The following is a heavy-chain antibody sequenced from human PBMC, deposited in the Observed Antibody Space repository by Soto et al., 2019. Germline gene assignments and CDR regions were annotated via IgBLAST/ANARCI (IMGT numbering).Heavy chain of an antibody. CDR2: INHSGST. CDR3: ARGPGIAAAGTLAVARSYYFDY. D-gene: IGHD6-13*01. J-gene: IGHJ4*02. CDR1: GGSFSGYC. Sequence: SETLSLTCAVYGGSFSGYCWSWIRQPPGKGLEWIGEINHSGSTNYNPSLKSRVTISVDTSKNQFSLKLSSVTAADTAVYYCARGPGIAAAGTLAVARSYYFDYWGQGTLVTVSS. V-gene: IGHV4-34*01.